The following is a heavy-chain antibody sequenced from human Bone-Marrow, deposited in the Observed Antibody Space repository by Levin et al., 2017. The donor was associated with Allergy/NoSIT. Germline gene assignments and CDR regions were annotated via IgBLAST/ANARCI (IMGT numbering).Heavy chain of an antibody. V-gene: IGHV3-30*04. J-gene: IGHJ4*01. CDR1: GFNFKTYA. CDR3: ARDRGSSWELYYFDY. D-gene: IGHD6-13*01. Sequence: HPGGSLRLSCAASGFNFKTYAIHWVRQAPGKELEWVAVISYDGTKKYYTDSVKGRFTISRDNFRNTLFLQMNSLKIEDSAIYYCARDRGSSWELYYFDYWGHGTLVTVSS. CDR2: ISYDGTKK.